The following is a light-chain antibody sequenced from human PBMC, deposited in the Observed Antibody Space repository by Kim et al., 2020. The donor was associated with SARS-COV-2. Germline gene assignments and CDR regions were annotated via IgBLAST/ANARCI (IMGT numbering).Light chain of an antibody. CDR1: QSVSSY. CDR3: QQRSNWRYT. V-gene: IGKV3-11*01. Sequence: EIVLTQSPATLSLSPGERATLSCRASQSVSSYFAWYQQKPGQPPRLLIYDASNRATGIPARFSGSGSGTDFTLTISSLEPEDFAVYYCQQRSNWRYTFGQGTKLGI. CDR2: DAS. J-gene: IGKJ2*01.